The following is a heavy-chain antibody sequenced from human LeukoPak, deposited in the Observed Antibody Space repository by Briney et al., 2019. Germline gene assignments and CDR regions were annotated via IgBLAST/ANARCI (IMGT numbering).Heavy chain of an antibody. Sequence: GGSLRLSCAASGFTFSDSYMTWVRQAPGKGVEWVAYISGSGHDINYSESAKGRFTISRDNAKNSPYLQMSGLRAEDTAVYYCARRATTERGVSYGLDYWGQGTLVTVSS. V-gene: IGHV3-11*04. CDR1: GFTFSDSY. CDR3: ARRATTERGVSYGLDY. J-gene: IGHJ4*02. CDR2: ISGSGHDI. D-gene: IGHD5-18*01.